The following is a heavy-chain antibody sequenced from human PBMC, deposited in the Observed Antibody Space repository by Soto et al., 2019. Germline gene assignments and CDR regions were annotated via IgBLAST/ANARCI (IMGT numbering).Heavy chain of an antibody. J-gene: IGHJ6*02. CDR2: ISHSGAT. V-gene: IGHV4-34*01. CDR1: GGSFTDYY. Sequence: QVQLQQWGAGLLKPSETLSLTCAVYGGSFTDYYWTWIRQPPGKGLEGSGEISHSGATNYNPSLKSRVITSEDTSKNQVSLKVTSVTAADTAVFYCARGNHYYGMDVWGQETTVTVSS. CDR3: ARGNHYYGMDV.